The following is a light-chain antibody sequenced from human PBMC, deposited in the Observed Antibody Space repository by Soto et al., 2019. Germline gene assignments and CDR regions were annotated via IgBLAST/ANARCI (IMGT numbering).Light chain of an antibody. Sequence: DIQMTQSPSSVSASVADTVTITCRASQGIYSRLAWYQQKPGKAPEILIYATSTLQNGVPSRFSGSGFGTDFTLTISSLQPEDCAIYFCQQANSFPITFGQGTRLEIK. J-gene: IGKJ5*01. CDR3: QQANSFPIT. V-gene: IGKV1D-12*01. CDR2: ATS. CDR1: QGIYSR.